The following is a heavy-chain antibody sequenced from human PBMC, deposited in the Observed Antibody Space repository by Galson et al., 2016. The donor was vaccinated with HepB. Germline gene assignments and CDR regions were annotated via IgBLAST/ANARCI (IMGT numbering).Heavy chain of an antibody. Sequence: SVKVSCKASGGTFSSYAISWVRQAPGQGLEWMGGIIPIFGTANYAQKFQGRVTITADKSTSTAYMELSSLRSEDTAVYYCASPYYDFWSGYYPSYYYYGMDVWVQGTTVTVPS. J-gene: IGHJ6*02. CDR3: ASPYYDFWSGYYPSYYYYGMDV. CDR2: IIPIFGTA. CDR1: GGTFSSYA. V-gene: IGHV1-69*06. D-gene: IGHD3-3*01.